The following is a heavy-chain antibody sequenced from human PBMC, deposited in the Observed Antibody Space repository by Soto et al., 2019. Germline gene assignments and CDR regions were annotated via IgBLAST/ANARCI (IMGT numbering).Heavy chain of an antibody. CDR3: ARQLDSSGWYADDY. J-gene: IGHJ4*02. CDR2: IYYSGST. D-gene: IGHD6-19*01. Sequence: QLQLQESGPGLVKPSETLSLTCTVSGGSISSSSYYWGWIRQPPGKGLEWIGSIYYSGSTYYNPSLKSRVTISVDTSKNQFSLKLSSVTAADTAVYYCARQLDSSGWYADDYWGQGTLVTVSS. CDR1: GGSISSSSYY. V-gene: IGHV4-39*01.